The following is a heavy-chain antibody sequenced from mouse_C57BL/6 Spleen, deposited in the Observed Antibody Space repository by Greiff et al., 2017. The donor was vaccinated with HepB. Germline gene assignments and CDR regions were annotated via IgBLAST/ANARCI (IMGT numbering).Heavy chain of an antibody. CDR3: ARFVVAEYFDY. D-gene: IGHD1-1*01. V-gene: IGHV1-54*01. CDR2: INPGSGGT. J-gene: IGHJ2*01. Sequence: VQVVESGAELVRPGTSVKVSCKASGYAFTNYLIEWVKQRPGQGLEWIGVINPGSGGTNYNEKFKGKATLTADKSSSTAYMQLSSLTSEDSAVYFCARFVVAEYFDYWGQGTTLTVSS. CDR1: GYAFTNYL.